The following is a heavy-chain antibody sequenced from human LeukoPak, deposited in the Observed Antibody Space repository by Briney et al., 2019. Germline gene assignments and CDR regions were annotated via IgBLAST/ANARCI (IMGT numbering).Heavy chain of an antibody. CDR2: ISYSGST. CDR3: ARARAYGSNTPRAFDY. Sequence: SETLSLTCTVSGGSISPYYWSWIRQPPGKGLDWIAYISYSGSTNYNPSLKSRVTISVDTSKNQFSLTLSSVTSADAAVYYCARARAYGSNTPRAFDYWGQGTLVTVSS. D-gene: IGHD4-23*01. J-gene: IGHJ4*02. V-gene: IGHV4-59*01. CDR1: GGSISPYY.